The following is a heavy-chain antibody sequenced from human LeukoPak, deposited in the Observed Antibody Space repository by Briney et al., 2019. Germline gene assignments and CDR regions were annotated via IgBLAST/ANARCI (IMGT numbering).Heavy chain of an antibody. D-gene: IGHD6-19*01. Sequence: SETLSLTCTVSGGSISSYYWSWIRQPPGKGLEWIGYIYTSGSTNYNPSLKSRVTVSVDTSKSQFSLKLSSVTAADTAVYYCARLSSSGWYDYWGQGTLVTVSS. CDR2: IYTSGST. J-gene: IGHJ4*02. CDR3: ARLSSSGWYDY. CDR1: GGSISSYY. V-gene: IGHV4-4*09.